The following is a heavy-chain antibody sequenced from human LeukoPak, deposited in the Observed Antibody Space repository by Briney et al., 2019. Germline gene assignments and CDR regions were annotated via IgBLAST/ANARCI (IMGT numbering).Heavy chain of an antibody. D-gene: IGHD6-13*01. CDR2: VKQDGTEK. V-gene: IGHV3-7*01. J-gene: IGHJ4*02. CDR3: ARAGGTSWADY. CDR1: GFTFRDYW. Sequence: GSLRLSCEASGFTFRDYWMTWVRQAPGKGLEWVANVKQDGTEKFYVDSVKGRFTISRDNGKNSLYLQMNSLRVEDTAIYYCARAGGTSWADYWGQGTLVTVSS.